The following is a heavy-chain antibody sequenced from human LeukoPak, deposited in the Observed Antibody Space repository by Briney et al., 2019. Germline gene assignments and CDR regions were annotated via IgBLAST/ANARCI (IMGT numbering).Heavy chain of an antibody. CDR2: IYYSGST. J-gene: IGHJ4*02. V-gene: IGHV4-59*01. D-gene: IGHD1-26*01. CDR3: ARRDVIVGALDY. Sequence: SETLSLTCTVSGGSISSYYWSWIRQPPGKGLEWIGYIYYSGSTNYNPSLKSRVTISVDTSKNQFSLKLSSVTAADTAVYYCARRDVIVGALDYWGQGTLVTVSS. CDR1: GGSISSYY.